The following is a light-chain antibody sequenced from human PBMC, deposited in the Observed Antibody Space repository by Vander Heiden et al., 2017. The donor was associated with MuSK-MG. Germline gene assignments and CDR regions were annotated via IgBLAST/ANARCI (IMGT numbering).Light chain of an antibody. CDR1: SSDIGAYNY. Sequence: QSALTQPASVSASPGPSITISCTGTSSDIGAYNYVACYQQHPGESPNVIIYDVTNRPSGVSHRFSGSKSGSTASLTISGLKADDEADYYCTSYTSSNTLVFGGGTKLTVL. CDR2: DVT. V-gene: IGLV2-14*03. CDR3: TSYTSSNTLV. J-gene: IGLJ3*02.